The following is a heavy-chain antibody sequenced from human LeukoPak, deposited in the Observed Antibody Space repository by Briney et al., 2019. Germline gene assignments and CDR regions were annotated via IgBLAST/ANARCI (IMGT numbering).Heavy chain of an antibody. V-gene: IGHV3-7*03. CDR3: ARYIAAAGYFDY. D-gene: IGHD6-13*01. Sequence: PGGSLRLSCAASGFTFSRYWLSWVRQAPGKGLEWVANIKQDGSEKYYVDSVKGRFTISRDNAKNSLYLQMNSLRAEDTAVYYCARYIAAAGYFDYWGQGTLVTVSS. J-gene: IGHJ4*02. CDR1: GFTFSRYW. CDR2: IKQDGSEK.